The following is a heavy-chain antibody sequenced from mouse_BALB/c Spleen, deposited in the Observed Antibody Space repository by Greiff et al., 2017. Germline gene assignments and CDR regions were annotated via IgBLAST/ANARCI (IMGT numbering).Heavy chain of an antibody. J-gene: IGHJ2*01. D-gene: IGHD2-1*01. Sequence: EVKLVESGGGLVKPGGSLKLSCAASGFTFSDYYMYWVRQTPEKRLEWVATISDGGSYTYYPDSVKGRFTISRDNAKNNLYLQMSSLKSEDTAMYYCARGGNYVGTWYFDYWGQGTTLTVSS. V-gene: IGHV5-4*02. CDR3: ARGGNYVGTWYFDY. CDR2: ISDGGSYT. CDR1: GFTFSDYY.